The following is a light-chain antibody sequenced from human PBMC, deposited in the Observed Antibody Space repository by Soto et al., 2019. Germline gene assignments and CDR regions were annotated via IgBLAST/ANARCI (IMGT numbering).Light chain of an antibody. CDR3: QPYDSRLSAYV. V-gene: IGLV1-40*01. J-gene: IGLJ1*01. Sequence: QSVLTQPPSVSGAPGQRVTVSCTGSSSNIGAGHDVHWYQQLPGTAPKLLIYGNNNRPSGVPDRFSGSKSGTSVSLAITGLQAEDEADYYCQPYDSRLSAYVFGTGTKVTVL. CDR2: GNN. CDR1: SSNIGAGHD.